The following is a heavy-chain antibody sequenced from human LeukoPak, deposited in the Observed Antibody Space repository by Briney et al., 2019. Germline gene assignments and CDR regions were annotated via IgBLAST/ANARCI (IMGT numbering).Heavy chain of an antibody. J-gene: IGHJ4*02. CDR1: GGSISSSSYY. Sequence: SETLSLTCTVSGGSISSSSYYWGWIRQPPAKGLEWIGSIYYSGSTYYNPSLKSQVTISVDTSKNQFSLKPSSVTAADTAVYYCARLVFEEQLVRYFDYWGQGTLVTVSS. V-gene: IGHV4-39*01. D-gene: IGHD6-13*01. CDR2: IYYSGST. CDR3: ARLVFEEQLVRYFDY.